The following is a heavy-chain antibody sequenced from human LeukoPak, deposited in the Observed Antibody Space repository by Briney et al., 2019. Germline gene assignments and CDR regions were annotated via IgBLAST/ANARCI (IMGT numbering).Heavy chain of an antibody. V-gene: IGHV3-23*01. D-gene: IGHD3-22*01. CDR1: GFTFSSYA. CDR2: ISGSGGST. J-gene: IGHJ4*02. Sequence: GGSLRLSCAASGFTFSSYAMGCVRQAPGKGLEWVSAISGSGGSTYYADSVKGRFTISRDNSKNTLYLQMNSLRAEDTAVYYCAKVDSSGCGYSGQGTLVTVSS. CDR3: AKVDSSGCGY.